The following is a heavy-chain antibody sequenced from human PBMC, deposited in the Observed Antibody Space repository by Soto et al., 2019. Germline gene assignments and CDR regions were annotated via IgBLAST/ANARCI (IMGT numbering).Heavy chain of an antibody. CDR2: IIPVFGRP. CDR3: AREGSGYNF. D-gene: IGHD5-12*01. CDR1: GGTFSSFG. V-gene: IGHV1-69*01. Sequence: QVQLVQSGAELKKPGSSVKVSCKASGGTFSSFGISWVRQAPGQGLEWMGGIIPVFGRPNYAQRFRGRLTITADESTNTGYMELIDLRSEDTAVYYCAREGSGYNFWGQGTPVTVSS. J-gene: IGHJ4*01.